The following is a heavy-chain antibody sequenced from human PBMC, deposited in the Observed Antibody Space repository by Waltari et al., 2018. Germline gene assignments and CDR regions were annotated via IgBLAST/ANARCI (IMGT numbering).Heavy chain of an antibody. V-gene: IGHV3-23*04. J-gene: IGHJ4*02. Sequence: EVQLVESGGGFGQPGGSLRLSCAASGFTFTSYALKWVRQPPGKVLECGSGISGSGNSTHYADSVKGRFTISRDNSKNTVYLKMNSLRAEDTAVYYCAKDPKSSGWLDYWGQGTLVTVSS. CDR2: ISGSGNST. D-gene: IGHD6-19*01. CDR1: GFTFTSYA. CDR3: AKDPKSSGWLDY.